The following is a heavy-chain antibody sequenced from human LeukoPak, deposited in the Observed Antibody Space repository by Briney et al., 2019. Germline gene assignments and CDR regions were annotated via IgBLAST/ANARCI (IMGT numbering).Heavy chain of an antibody. V-gene: IGHV3-9*03. Sequence: GGSLRLSCAASGFTFDDYAMHWVRQAPGKGLEWVSGISWNSGSIGYADSVKGRFTISRVNAKNSLYLQMNSLRAEDMALYYCAKDNRYDSSGYYYWYFDLWGRGTLVTVSS. CDR1: GFTFDDYA. CDR2: ISWNSGSI. CDR3: AKDNRYDSSGYYYWYFDL. D-gene: IGHD3-22*01. J-gene: IGHJ2*01.